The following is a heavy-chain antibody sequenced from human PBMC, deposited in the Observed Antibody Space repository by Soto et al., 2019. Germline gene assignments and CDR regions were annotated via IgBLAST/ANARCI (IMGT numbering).Heavy chain of an antibody. J-gene: IGHJ4*02. V-gene: IGHV3-23*01. CDR2: ISGSGGST. CDR3: AKDQLWFGELLPLFDY. Sequence: EVQLLESGGGLVQPGGSLRLSCAASGFTFSSYAMSWVRQAPGKGLEWVSAISGSGGSTYYADSVKGRFTISRDNSKNTLYLQMNSLRSEYTAVYYCAKDQLWFGELLPLFDYWGQGTLVTVSS. CDR1: GFTFSSYA. D-gene: IGHD3-10*01.